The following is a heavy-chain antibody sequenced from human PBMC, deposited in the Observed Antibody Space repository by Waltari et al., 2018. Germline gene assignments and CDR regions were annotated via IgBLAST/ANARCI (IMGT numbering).Heavy chain of an antibody. J-gene: IGHJ6*02. D-gene: IGHD2-2*01. CDR1: GGSFSGYY. Sequence: QVQLQQWGAGLLKPSETLSLTCAVYGGSFSGYYWSWIRQPPGKGLEWIGEINHSGSTNYNPSLKSRVTISVDTSKNQFSLKLSSVTAADTAVYYCATGISVVPVALSPLFYHYDMDVWGQGTTVTVSS. CDR2: INHSGST. V-gene: IGHV4-34*01. CDR3: ATGISVVPVALSPLFYHYDMDV.